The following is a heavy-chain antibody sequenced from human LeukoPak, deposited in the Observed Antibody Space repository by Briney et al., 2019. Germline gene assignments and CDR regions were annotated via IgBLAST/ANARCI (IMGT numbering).Heavy chain of an antibody. V-gene: IGHV4-59*08. CDR2: IYYSGST. CDR3: ARRRRIAAAGTDAFDI. D-gene: IGHD6-13*01. CDR1: GGSISSYY. J-gene: IGHJ3*02. Sequence: SETLSLTCTVSGGSISSYYWSWIRQPPGKGLEWIGYIYYSGSTNYNPSLKSRVTISVDTSKTHFSLRLSSVTAADTAIYCCARRRRIAAAGTDAFDIWGQGTMVTVSS.